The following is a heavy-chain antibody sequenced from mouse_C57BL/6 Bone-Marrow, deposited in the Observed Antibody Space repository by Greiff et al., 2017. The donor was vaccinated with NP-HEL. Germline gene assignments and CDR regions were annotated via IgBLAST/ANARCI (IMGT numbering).Heavy chain of an antibody. CDR1: GFTFSSYA. CDR2: ISDGGSYT. V-gene: IGHV5-4*01. CDR3: ARELTTGVVPGCAY. D-gene: IGHD1-1*01. J-gene: IGHJ3*01. Sequence: DVQLVESGGGLVKPGGSLKLSCAASGFTFSSYAMSWVRQTPEKRLEWVATISDGGSYTYYPDNVQGRFTISSDNAKNNLYVQMSQLNAEDTAMYDCARELTTGVVPGCAYWGKGTLVTVSA.